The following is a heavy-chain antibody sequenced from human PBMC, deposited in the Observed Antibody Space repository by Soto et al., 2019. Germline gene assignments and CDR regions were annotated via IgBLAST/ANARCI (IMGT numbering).Heavy chain of an antibody. D-gene: IGHD6-13*01. CDR3: ARARVYATGPLDF. CDR1: GFTFTGYT. CDR2: ISSSSDYI. Sequence: PGGSLRLSCGASGFTFTGYTMNWVRQAPGKGLEWVSSISSSSDYIYYADSMKGRVTISRDNAKNSLFLDMNSLTGEDTAVYYCARARVYATGPLDFWGQGTLVTSPQ. J-gene: IGHJ4*02. V-gene: IGHV3-21*06.